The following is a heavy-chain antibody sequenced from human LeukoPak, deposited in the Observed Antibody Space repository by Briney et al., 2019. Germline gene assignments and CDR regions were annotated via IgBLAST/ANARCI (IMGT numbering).Heavy chain of an antibody. CDR3: ASSADSSSWFNGYGAFDI. CDR2: INPNSGGT. D-gene: IGHD6-13*01. Sequence: ASVKVSCKASGYTFTSYDINWVRQAPGQGLEWMGWINPNSGGTNYAQKFQGWVTMTRDTSISTAYMELSRLRSEDTAVYYCASSADSSSWFNGYGAFDIWGQGTMVTVSS. J-gene: IGHJ3*02. V-gene: IGHV1-2*04. CDR1: GYTFTSYD.